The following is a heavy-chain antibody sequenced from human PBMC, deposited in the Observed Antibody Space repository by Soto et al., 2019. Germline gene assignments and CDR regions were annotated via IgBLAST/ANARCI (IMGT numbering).Heavy chain of an antibody. CDR3: ARDDHIVVVPTSLGAMDV. Sequence: SETLSLTCAVYGGSISSNKWWSWVRQPPGKGLEWIGEIYHSGSTNYNPPLKSRVTISLDKSKNQLSLKLTSVTAADSAVYYCARDDHIVVVPTSLGAMDVWGQGTTVTVSS. V-gene: IGHV4-4*02. CDR1: GGSISSNKW. D-gene: IGHD2-2*01. J-gene: IGHJ6*02. CDR2: IYHSGST.